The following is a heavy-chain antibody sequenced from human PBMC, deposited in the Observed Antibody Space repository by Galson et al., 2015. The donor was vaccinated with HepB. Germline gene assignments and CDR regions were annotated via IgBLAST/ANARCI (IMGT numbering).Heavy chain of an antibody. CDR3: ARDLRTGDGSSWSLFDY. Sequence: CAISGDSVSSNSAAWNWIRQSPSRGLEWLGRTYYRSKWYNDYAVSVKSRITINPDTSKNQFSLQLNSVTPEDTAVYYCARDLRTGDGSSWSLFDYWDQGTLVTVSS. J-gene: IGHJ4*02. D-gene: IGHD6-13*01. CDR1: GDSVSSNSAA. V-gene: IGHV6-1*01. CDR2: TYYRSKWYN.